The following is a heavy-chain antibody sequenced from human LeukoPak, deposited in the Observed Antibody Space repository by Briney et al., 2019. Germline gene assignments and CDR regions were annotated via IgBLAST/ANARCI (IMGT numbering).Heavy chain of an antibody. V-gene: IGHV4-59*11. CDR2: IHYSGST. CDR1: GGSISSHY. J-gene: IGHJ4*02. D-gene: IGHD3-10*01. Sequence: SETLSLTCTVSGGSISSHYWSWIRQPPGKGLEWIGYIHYSGSTNYNPSLKSRVTISVDTSKNQFSLKLSSVTAADTAVYYCARDYNDPRGYYFDYWGQGTLVTVSS. CDR3: ARDYNDPRGYYFDY.